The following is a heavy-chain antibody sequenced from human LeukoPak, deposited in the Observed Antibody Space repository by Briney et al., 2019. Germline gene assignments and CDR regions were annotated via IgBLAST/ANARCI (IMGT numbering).Heavy chain of an antibody. V-gene: IGHV3-7*01. CDR3: ATFGSSSGNWFDP. CDR1: GFTFSSYW. CDR2: IKQDGSEK. D-gene: IGHD6-13*01. J-gene: IGHJ5*02. Sequence: GGSLRLSCAASGFTFSSYWMSWVRQAPGKGLEWVANIKQDGSEKYYVDSVEGRFIIFRDNAKNSLYLQMNSLRAEDTAVYYCATFGSSSGNWFDPWGQGTLVSVPS.